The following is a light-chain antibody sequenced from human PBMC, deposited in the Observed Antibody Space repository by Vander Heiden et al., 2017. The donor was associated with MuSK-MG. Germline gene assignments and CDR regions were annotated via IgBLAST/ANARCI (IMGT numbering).Light chain of an antibody. J-gene: IGLJ2*01. CDR1: SSDIGGGHTY. V-gene: IGLV2-14*03. CDR3: SSYTTNGTVV. Sequence: QSVLTQPASVSGSPGQSITISCTGSSSDIGGGHTYVSWYQHHPGKAPKLLIFDVTSRPSGVADRFSGSKSVNTASLTISGVQEEDEAEYYCSSYTTNGTVVFGGGTKVTVL. CDR2: DVT.